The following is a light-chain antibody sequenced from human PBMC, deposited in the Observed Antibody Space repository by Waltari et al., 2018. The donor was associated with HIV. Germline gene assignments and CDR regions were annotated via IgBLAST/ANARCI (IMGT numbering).Light chain of an antibody. CDR3: SSHKSSSTLI. CDR1: NSDIGGYNY. Sequence: QSALTQPASVSGSPGQSITISCTGTNSDIGGYNYVSWYQQHPGKAPKLMIYEVTKRPSGVSNLFSGSKSGNTASLAVSGLQAEDEADYYCSSHKSSSTLIFGGGTKLTVL. V-gene: IGLV2-14*01. J-gene: IGLJ2*01. CDR2: EVT.